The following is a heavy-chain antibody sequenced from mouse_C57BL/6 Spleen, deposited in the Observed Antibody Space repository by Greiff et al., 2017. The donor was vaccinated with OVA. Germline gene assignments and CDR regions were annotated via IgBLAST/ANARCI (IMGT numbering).Heavy chain of an antibody. CDR1: GYSITSGYD. Sequence: DVKLQESGPGMVKPSQSLSLTCTVTGYSITSGYDWHWIRHFPGNKLEWMGYISYSGSTNYNPSLKSRISITHDTSKNHFFLKLNSVTTEDTATYYCARGGDGYYEGAMDYWGQGTSVTVSS. CDR3: ARGGDGYYEGAMDY. V-gene: IGHV3-1*01. D-gene: IGHD2-3*01. J-gene: IGHJ4*01. CDR2: ISYSGST.